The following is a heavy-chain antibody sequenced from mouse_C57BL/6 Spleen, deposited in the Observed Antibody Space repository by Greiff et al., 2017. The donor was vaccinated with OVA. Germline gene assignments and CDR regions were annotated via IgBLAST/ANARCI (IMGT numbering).Heavy chain of an antibody. J-gene: IGHJ1*03. CDR3: AYYYGSSPYWYFDV. Sequence: QVQLQQPGAELVKPGASVKLSCKASGYKLTSYWMQWVKQRPGQGLEWIGEIDPSDSYTNYNQKFKGKATLTVDTSSSPAYMQLSSLTSEDSAVYYCAYYYGSSPYWYFDVWGTGTTVTVSS. CDR1: GYKLTSYW. V-gene: IGHV1-50*01. CDR2: IDPSDSYT. D-gene: IGHD1-1*01.